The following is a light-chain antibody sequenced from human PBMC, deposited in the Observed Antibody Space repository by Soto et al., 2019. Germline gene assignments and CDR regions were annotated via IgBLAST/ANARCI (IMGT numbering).Light chain of an antibody. J-gene: IGLJ3*02. CDR1: SSNIGNNA. Sequence: QSVLTQPPSVSDAPRQRVTISCSGSSSNIGNNAVNWYQQLPGKAPKLLIYYDDLLPSGVSDRFSGSKSGTSASLAISGLQSEDEADYYCAALYDSLNGLVFGGGTKVTVL. CDR3: AALYDSLNGLV. V-gene: IGLV1-36*01. CDR2: YDD.